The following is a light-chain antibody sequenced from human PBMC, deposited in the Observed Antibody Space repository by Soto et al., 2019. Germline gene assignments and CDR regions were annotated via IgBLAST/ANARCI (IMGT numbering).Light chain of an antibody. J-gene: IGKJ5*01. Sequence: DIVMTQSPLSLPVTPGEPASISCRSSQSLLHSNGYNYLDWYLQKPGQSPQLLIYLGSNRASGVPDRFRGSGSGTDFTLKISRVEAEDVGVYYCVQGTHWPITFGQGTRLEI. CDR3: VQGTHWPIT. CDR2: LGS. V-gene: IGKV2-28*01. CDR1: QSLLHSNGYNY.